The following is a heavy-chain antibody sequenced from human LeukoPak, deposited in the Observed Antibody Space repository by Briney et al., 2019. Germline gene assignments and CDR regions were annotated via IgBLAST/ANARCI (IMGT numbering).Heavy chain of an antibody. CDR1: GYTFTGYY. Sequence: ASVRVSCRASGYTFTGYYLHWVRQVPGQGLEWMGWINPNSGGTNYAQKFQGRVTMTGDTSISTAYMELSRLSSDDTAIYYCAGRPDTALVPIFDYWGQGTLVTVSS. D-gene: IGHD5-18*01. V-gene: IGHV1-2*02. CDR3: AGRPDTALVPIFDY. J-gene: IGHJ4*02. CDR2: INPNSGGT.